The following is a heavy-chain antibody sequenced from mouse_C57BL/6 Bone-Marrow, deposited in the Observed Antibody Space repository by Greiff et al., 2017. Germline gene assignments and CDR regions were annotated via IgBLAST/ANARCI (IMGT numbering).Heavy chain of an antibody. CDR1: GYSITSGYY. V-gene: IGHV3-6*01. CDR2: ISYDGSN. CDR3: AREGGFAY. J-gene: IGHJ3*01. Sequence: EVQLQQSGPGLVKPSQSLSLTCSVTGYSITSGYYWNWIRQFPGNKLEWMGYISYDGSNNYNPSLKNRISITRVTSKNQFFLKLNSVTTEDTATYYCAREGGFAYWGQGTLVTVSA.